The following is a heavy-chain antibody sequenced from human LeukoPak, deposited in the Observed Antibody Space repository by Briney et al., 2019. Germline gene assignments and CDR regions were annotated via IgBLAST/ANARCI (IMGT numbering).Heavy chain of an antibody. CDR1: GFTFSYYS. V-gene: IGHV3-30*03. CDR3: ARGGRLVYYYYYMDV. CDR2: ISYNGSNK. Sequence: GGSLRLSCAASGFTFSYYSIHWVRQAPGKGLEWVAVISYNGSNKYYADSLKGRFTISRDNSKKTLYLQMNSLRPEDTAVYYCARGGRLVYYYYYMDVWGKGTTVTVSS. D-gene: IGHD3-16*01. J-gene: IGHJ6*03.